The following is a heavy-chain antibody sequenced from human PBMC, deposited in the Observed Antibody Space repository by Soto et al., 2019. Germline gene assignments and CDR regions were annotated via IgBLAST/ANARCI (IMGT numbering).Heavy chain of an antibody. J-gene: IGHJ4*02. D-gene: IGHD2-2*01. Sequence: QVQLVESGGGVVQPGRSLRLSCAASGLTFSPYAMHWVRQAPGKGLEWVAVISYDGNNKNYADSVKGRLAISRDHSRNTLYLQMTSLRAEDTAVYYCARARLDTPALDYWGQGTLVPVSS. V-gene: IGHV3-30*09. CDR2: ISYDGNNK. CDR1: GLTFSPYA. CDR3: ARARLDTPALDY.